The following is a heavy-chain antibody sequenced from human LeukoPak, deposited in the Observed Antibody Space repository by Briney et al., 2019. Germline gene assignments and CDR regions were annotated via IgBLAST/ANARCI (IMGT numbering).Heavy chain of an antibody. CDR2: IYHSGST. CDR3: AGGYDSSGYNWFDP. D-gene: IGHD3-22*01. Sequence: SETLSLTCAVSGGSISSGGYSWSWIRQPPGKGLEWIGYIYHSGSTYYNPSLKSRVTISVDRSKNQFSLKLSSVTAADTAVYYCAGGYDSSGYNWFDPWGQGTLVTVSS. J-gene: IGHJ5*02. CDR1: GGSISSGGYS. V-gene: IGHV4-30-2*01.